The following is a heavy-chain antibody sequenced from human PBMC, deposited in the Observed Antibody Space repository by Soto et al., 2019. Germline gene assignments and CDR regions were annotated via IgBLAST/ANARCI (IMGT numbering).Heavy chain of an antibody. V-gene: IGHV4-34*01. Sequence: TSETLSLTCAVYGGSFTGYYWSWIRQPAGKGLEWIGEINHSGSTNYNPSLKSRVTISVDTSKNQFSLKLSSVTAADTAVYYCAIGYGNVFDYWGQGTLVTVSS. D-gene: IGHD5-12*01. CDR1: GGSFTGYY. J-gene: IGHJ4*02. CDR3: AIGYGNVFDY. CDR2: INHSGST.